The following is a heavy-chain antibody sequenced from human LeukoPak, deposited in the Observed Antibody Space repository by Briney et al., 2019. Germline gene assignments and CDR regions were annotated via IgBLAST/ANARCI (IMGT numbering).Heavy chain of an antibody. CDR3: ARTRGLSGLGY. CDR2: IKQDGSEK. J-gene: IGHJ4*02. V-gene: IGHV3-7*01. CDR1: GFTFSSYS. D-gene: IGHD1-26*01. Sequence: GGSLRLSCAASGFTFSSYSMNWVRQAPGKGLEWVANIKQDGSEKYYVDSVKGRFTISRDNAKNSLYLQMNSLRAEDTAVYYCARTRGLSGLGYWGQGTLVTVSS.